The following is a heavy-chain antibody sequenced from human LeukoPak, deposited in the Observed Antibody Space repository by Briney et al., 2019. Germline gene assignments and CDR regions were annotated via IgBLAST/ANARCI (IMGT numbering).Heavy chain of an antibody. CDR3: ARDTPTTPFDP. D-gene: IGHD1-26*01. J-gene: IGHJ5*02. V-gene: IGHV4-59*12. Sequence: SETLSLTCTVSGGSISSYYWSWIRQPPGKGLEWIGYIYYSGSTNYNPSLKSRVTISVDTSKNQFSLKLSSVTAADTAVYYCARDTPTTPFDPWGQGTLVTVSS. CDR2: IYYSGST. CDR1: GGSISSYY.